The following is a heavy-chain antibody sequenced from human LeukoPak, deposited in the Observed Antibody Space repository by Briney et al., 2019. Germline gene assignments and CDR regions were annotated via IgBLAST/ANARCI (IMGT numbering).Heavy chain of an antibody. V-gene: IGHV3-23*01. CDR2: ISDTAILT. D-gene: IGHD6-6*01. CDR1: GFTFNTHA. J-gene: IGHJ4*02. Sequence: SGGSLRLSCAASGFTFNTHAMSWVRQAPGKGLEWVSAISDTAILTYYADSVKGRFTISRDNSKNTLYLQMNSLRAEDTAVYYCASEYTRFTVNWGQGTLVTVSS. CDR3: ASEYTRFTVN.